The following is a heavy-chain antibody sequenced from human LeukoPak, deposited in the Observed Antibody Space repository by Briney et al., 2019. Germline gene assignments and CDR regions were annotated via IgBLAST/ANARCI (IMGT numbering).Heavy chain of an antibody. CDR2: IIPIFGTA. V-gene: IGHV1-69*01. Sequence: GSSVKVPCKASGGTFSSYAISWVRQAPGQGLEWMGGIIPIFGTANYAQKFQGRVTITADESTSTAYMELSSLRSEDTAVYYCAREKAAGPYNWFDPWGQGTLVTVSS. D-gene: IGHD6-13*01. CDR1: GGTFSSYA. J-gene: IGHJ5*02. CDR3: AREKAAGPYNWFDP.